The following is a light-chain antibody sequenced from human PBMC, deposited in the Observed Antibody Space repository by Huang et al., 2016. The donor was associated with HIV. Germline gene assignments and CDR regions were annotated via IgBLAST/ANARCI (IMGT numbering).Light chain of an antibody. CDR3: QQRSTPLT. CDR2: DAS. V-gene: IGKV3-11*01. CDR1: QSVSSY. J-gene: IGKJ4*01. Sequence: EIVLTQSPATLSLSPGERATLSCRASQSVSSYLAWYQQKPGQAPRLLIYDASNRATGIPARFSVSGSGTDFTLTISSLEPEDFAVYYCQQRSTPLTFGGGTKVEIK.